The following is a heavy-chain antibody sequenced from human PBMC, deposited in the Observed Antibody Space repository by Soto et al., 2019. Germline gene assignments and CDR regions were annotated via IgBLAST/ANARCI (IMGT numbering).Heavy chain of an antibody. CDR1: GCSISSGRYS. CDR2: VYPTGTT. D-gene: IGHD3-16*01. V-gene: IGHV4-30-2*06. J-gene: IGHJ6*02. Sequence: LSLTCTVSGCSISSGRYSLSCLRQSPEKGLAGMVGVYPTGTTYYHPSLKSRVTISVDTPRNQHSLHLTSVTPTDTAGPPCPTPPPGPLLRWGVWGQGTTDTV. CDR3: PTPPPGPLLRWGV.